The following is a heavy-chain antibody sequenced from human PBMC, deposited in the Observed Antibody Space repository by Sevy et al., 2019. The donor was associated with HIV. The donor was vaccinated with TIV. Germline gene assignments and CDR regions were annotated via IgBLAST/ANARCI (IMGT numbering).Heavy chain of an antibody. CDR3: ARDLPPSATTVAHFDC. CDR1: GFTFSSYE. CDR2: ISNSGTSM. J-gene: IGHJ4*02. D-gene: IGHD4-17*01. V-gene: IGHV3-48*03. Sequence: GGSLRLSCVASGFTFSSYEMNWVRQAPGKGLEWVSYISNSGTSMYYSDSVKGQITIPRDNARNSLYLQMNSLRAADTAVYYCARDLPPSATTVAHFDCWGQGTLVTVSS.